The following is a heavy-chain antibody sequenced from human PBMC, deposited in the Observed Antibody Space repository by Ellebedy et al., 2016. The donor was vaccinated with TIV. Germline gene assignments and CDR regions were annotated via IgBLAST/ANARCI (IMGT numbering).Heavy chain of an antibody. CDR3: ARDGYSGSYYYFDY. CDR1: GFTVSSNY. CDR2: IYSGGST. J-gene: IGHJ4*02. Sequence: GESLKISCGASGFTVSSNYMSWVRQAPGKGLEWVSVIYSGGSTYYADSVKGRFTISRDNSKNTLYLQMNSLRAEDTAVYYCARDGYSGSYYYFDYWGQGTLVTVSS. V-gene: IGHV3-66*01. D-gene: IGHD1-26*01.